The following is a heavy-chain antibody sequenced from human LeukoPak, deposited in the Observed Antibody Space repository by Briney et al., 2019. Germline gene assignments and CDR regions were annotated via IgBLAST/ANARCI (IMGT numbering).Heavy chain of an antibody. D-gene: IGHD3-22*01. CDR2: INPNSGGT. CDR1: GYTFTGYY. V-gene: IGHV1-2*02. CDR3: ARATYYYDSSGYSADAFDI. J-gene: IGHJ3*02. Sequence: ASVKVSCKDSGYTFTGYYMHWVRQAPGQGLEWMGWINPNSGGTNYAQKFQGRVTMTRDTSISTAYMELSRLRSDDTAVYYCARATYYYDSSGYSADAFDIWGQGTMVTVSS.